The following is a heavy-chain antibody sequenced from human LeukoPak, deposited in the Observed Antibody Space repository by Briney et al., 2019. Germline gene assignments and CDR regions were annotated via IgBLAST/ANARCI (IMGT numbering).Heavy chain of an antibody. CDR3: ARGYYDFWSGYYQRAPFDY. CDR2: IYYGGGT. CDR1: GGSISSYY. Sequence: SETLSLTCTGSGGSISSYYWSWVRQPPGRGLEWIGYIYYGGGTKSNPSLESRVTTSVDTSKKQFSLKLSSVTAADTAVYYCARGYYDFWSGYYQRAPFDYWGQGTLVTVSS. D-gene: IGHD3-3*01. J-gene: IGHJ4*02. V-gene: IGHV4-59*01.